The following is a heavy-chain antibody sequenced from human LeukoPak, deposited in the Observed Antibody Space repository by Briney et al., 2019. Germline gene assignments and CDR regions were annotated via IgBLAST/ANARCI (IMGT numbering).Heavy chain of an antibody. J-gene: IGHJ4*02. V-gene: IGHV5-51*01. D-gene: IGHD3-9*01. CDR1: GYSFTSYW. Sequence: GESLKISCKGSGYSFTSYWIGWVRQMPGKGLEWMGIIYPGDSDTRYSPSFQGQVTIPTDKSISTAYLQWSSLKASDTAMYYCARRNSRYFDSLDYWGQGTLVTVSS. CDR2: IYPGDSDT. CDR3: ARRNSRYFDSLDY.